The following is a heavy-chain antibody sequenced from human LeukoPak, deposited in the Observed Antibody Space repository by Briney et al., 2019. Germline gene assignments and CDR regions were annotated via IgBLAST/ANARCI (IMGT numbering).Heavy chain of an antibody. CDR1: GFTFSSYW. Sequence: GGSLRLSCAASGFTFSSYWMHWVRHAPGKGLVWVSRINSDGSSTSYADSVKGRFTISRDNAKNTLYLQMNSLRAEDTAVYYCARDRSVGVYYYGMDVWGQGTTVTVSS. CDR3: ARDRSVGVYYYGMDV. V-gene: IGHV3-74*01. J-gene: IGHJ6*02. CDR2: INSDGSST. D-gene: IGHD2-15*01.